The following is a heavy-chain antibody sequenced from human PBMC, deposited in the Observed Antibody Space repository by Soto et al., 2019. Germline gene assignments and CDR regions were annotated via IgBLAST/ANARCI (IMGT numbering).Heavy chain of an antibody. J-gene: IGHJ6*03. CDR1: GGTFSSYT. V-gene: IGHV1-69*02. CDR2: IIPILGIA. Sequence: QVQLVQSGAEVKKPGSSVKVSCKASGGTFSSYTISWVRQAPGQGLEWMGRIIPILGIANYAQKFQGRVTITADKSTSTAYMELSSLRSEDTAVYYCARGEHSSSSDEGKTYYYYYYMDVWGKGTTVTVSS. D-gene: IGHD6-6*01. CDR3: ARGEHSSSSDEGKTYYYYYYMDV.